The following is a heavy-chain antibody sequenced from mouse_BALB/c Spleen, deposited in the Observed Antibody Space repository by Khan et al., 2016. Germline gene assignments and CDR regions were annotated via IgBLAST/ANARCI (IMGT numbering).Heavy chain of an antibody. V-gene: IGHV2-9*02. CDR3: GRDDQDFDAWFAS. CDR1: GFSLTNSG. Sequence: QVQLKESGPGLVAPSQSLSITCTVTGFSLTNSGVHWVRQPPRKGLDWLGVIWAGGSTDYNSALMSRLSITRDNTQNQVFLKMNSRQTDDTAMYCRGRDDQDFDAWFASWGQGTLVTVSA. J-gene: IGHJ3*01. CDR2: IWAGGST.